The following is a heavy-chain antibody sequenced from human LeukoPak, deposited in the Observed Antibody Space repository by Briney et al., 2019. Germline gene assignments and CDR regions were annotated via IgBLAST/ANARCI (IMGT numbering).Heavy chain of an antibody. J-gene: IGHJ3*02. V-gene: IGHV1-69*05. CDR1: GGTFSSYA. CDR2: IIPIFGTG. Sequence: SVKVSCKASGGTFSSYAISWVRQAPGQGLEWMGRIIPIFGTGNYAQKFQGRVTITTDESTSTAYMELSSLRSEDTAVYYCARGLSTYYYDSTSNAFDIWGQGTMVTVSS. CDR3: ARGLSTYYYDSTSNAFDI. D-gene: IGHD3-22*01.